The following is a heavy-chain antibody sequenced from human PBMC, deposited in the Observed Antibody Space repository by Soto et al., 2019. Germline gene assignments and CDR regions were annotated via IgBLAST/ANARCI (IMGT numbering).Heavy chain of an antibody. CDR1: GASITSHY. CDR3: ARNRGYYVTDY. Sequence: QVQLQESGPGLVKPSETLSLTCNVSGASITSHYWTWIRQSPGKGLEWIGYMFYGGTANYNPSLRGRVTISPDTSKNQFSLKLSSVTAADTSVYYCARNRGYYVTDYWGQGTLVTVSS. V-gene: IGHV4-59*08. J-gene: IGHJ4*02. D-gene: IGHD1-26*01. CDR2: MFYGGTA.